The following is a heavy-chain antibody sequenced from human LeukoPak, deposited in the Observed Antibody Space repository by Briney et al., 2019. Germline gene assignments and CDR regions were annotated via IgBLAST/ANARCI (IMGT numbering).Heavy chain of an antibody. D-gene: IGHD3-10*01. CDR2: INHSGST. Sequence: SSETLSLTCAVYGGSFSGYYWSWIRQPPGKGLEWIGEINHSGSTNYNPSLKSRVTISVDTSKNQFFLKLSSVSAADTAVYYCARPSPYTMVLHYWGQGTLVTVSS. CDR1: GGSFSGYY. CDR3: ARPSPYTMVLHY. V-gene: IGHV4-34*01. J-gene: IGHJ4*02.